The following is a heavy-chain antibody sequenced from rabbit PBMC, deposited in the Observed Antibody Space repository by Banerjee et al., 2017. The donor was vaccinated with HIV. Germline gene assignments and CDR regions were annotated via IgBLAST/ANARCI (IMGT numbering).Heavy chain of an antibody. CDR2: IYAGSSDAT. V-gene: IGHV1S45*01. Sequence: QEQLEESGGGLVKPEGSLTLTCTASGFDLSSYYYMCWVRQAPGKGLEWIACIYAGSSDATYYASWAKGRFTISKTSSTTVTLQMTSLTAADTATYFCARGGAGSGDNFYHLWGPGTLVTVS. D-gene: IGHD4-2*01. J-gene: IGHJ4*01. CDR3: ARGGAGSGDNFYHL. CDR1: GFDLSSYYY.